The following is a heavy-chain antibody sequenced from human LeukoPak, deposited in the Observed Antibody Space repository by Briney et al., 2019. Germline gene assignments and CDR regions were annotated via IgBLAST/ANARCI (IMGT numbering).Heavy chain of an antibody. J-gene: IGHJ4*02. CDR3: TGSFGELTFFDY. CDR1: EFTFSSYW. CDR2: IRSKAYGGTT. D-gene: IGHD3-10*01. V-gene: IGHV3-49*04. Sequence: GGSLRLSCAASEFTFSSYWMTWVRQAPGKGLEWVGFIRSKAYGGTTENAASVKGRFTISRDDSKSIAYLQMNSLKTEDTAVYYCTGSFGELTFFDYWGLGTLVTVSS.